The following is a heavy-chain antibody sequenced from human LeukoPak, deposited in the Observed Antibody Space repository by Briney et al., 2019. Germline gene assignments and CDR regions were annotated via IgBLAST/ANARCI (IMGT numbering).Heavy chain of an antibody. CDR2: IKSKTDGGTT. CDR1: GFTFSNAW. V-gene: IGHV3-15*01. D-gene: IGHD3-22*01. J-gene: IGHJ4*02. CDR3: TTDRPELKYYYDSSGYYFVDY. Sequence: GGSLRLSCAASGFTFSNAWMSWVRQAPGKGLEWVGRIKSKTDGGTTDYAAPVKGRFTISRDDSKNTLFLQMNSLKTEDTAVYYCTTDRPELKYYYDSSGYYFVDYWGQGTLVTVSS.